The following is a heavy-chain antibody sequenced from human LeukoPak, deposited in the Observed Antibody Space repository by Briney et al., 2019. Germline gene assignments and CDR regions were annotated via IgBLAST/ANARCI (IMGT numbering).Heavy chain of an antibody. Sequence: GGSLRLSCAASGFTFSDYYMSWIRQAPGKGLEWVSYISSSGSTIYYADSVKGRFTISRDNAKNSLYLQMNSLRAEDTAVYYCARVRVGHSYGRYSAYYYYYMDVWGKGTTVTVSS. CDR2: ISSSGSTI. CDR3: ARVRVGHSYGRYSAYYYYYMDV. J-gene: IGHJ6*03. CDR1: GFTFSDYY. D-gene: IGHD5-18*01. V-gene: IGHV3-11*04.